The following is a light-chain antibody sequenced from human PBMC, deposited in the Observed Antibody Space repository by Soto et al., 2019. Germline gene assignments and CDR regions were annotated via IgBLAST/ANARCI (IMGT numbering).Light chain of an antibody. Sequence: EIMMTQSPAALSVSQGERAALSCRASQSVYNNLAWYQKKPGQAPCLLVFGASIRATGIPVRFSASGSGTDFSLIISSLQSEDSALYYCQQYNNWPPRFGEGTKLEIK. V-gene: IGKV3-15*01. CDR3: QQYNNWPPR. J-gene: IGKJ2*01. CDR1: QSVYNN. CDR2: GAS.